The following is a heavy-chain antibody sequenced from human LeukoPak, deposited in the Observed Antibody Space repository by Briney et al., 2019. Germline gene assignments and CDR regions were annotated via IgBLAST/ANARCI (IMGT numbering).Heavy chain of an antibody. D-gene: IGHD1-26*01. V-gene: IGHV1-2*02. CDR1: GYTFIGYY. Sequence: ASVKVSGKASGYTFIGYYIHWVRQAPGQGLEWMGWINPNSGDTNYAQKFQGRVTMTRDTSISTAYMDLSGLRSDDTAVYYCARGRTVRSGDFWGQGTLVTVSS. J-gene: IGHJ4*02. CDR2: INPNSGDT. CDR3: ARGRTVRSGDF.